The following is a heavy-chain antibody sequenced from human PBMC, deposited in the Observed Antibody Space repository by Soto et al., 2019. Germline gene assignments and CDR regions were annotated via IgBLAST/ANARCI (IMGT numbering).Heavy chain of an antibody. D-gene: IGHD3-22*01. CDR1: GYTFSSYW. J-gene: IGHJ4*02. V-gene: IGHV5-51*01. Sequence: GESLKISWKASGYTFSSYWIAWVRQVPGQGLEWMGIIWPDDSDTRYSPSFQGHVTISADKSISTTFLQWSSLNASAPAIYFCARELDYYDTNGYFDCWGQGTPVTVSS. CDR3: ARELDYYDTNGYFDC. CDR2: IWPDDSDT.